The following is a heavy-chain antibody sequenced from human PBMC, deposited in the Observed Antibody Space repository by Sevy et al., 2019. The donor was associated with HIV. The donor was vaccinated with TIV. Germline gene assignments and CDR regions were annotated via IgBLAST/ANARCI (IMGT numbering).Heavy chain of an antibody. Sequence: GGSLRLSCAASGFTFSSYWMSWVRQAPGKGLEWVATMKQDGSEKYYVDSVKGRFTISRGNAKHSLYLQMNSLRAEDTAVYYCVREGLGGFSYSLDCWGQGTLVTVSS. D-gene: IGHD5-18*01. CDR2: MKQDGSEK. J-gene: IGHJ4*02. CDR3: VREGLGGFSYSLDC. V-gene: IGHV3-7*01. CDR1: GFTFSSYW.